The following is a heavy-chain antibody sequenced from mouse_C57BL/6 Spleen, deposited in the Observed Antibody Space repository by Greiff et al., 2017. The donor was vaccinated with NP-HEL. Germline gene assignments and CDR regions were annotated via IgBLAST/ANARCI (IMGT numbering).Heavy chain of an antibody. CDR2: IYWDDDK. Sequence: QVTLKECGPGILQSSQTLSLTCSFSGFSLSTSGMGVSWIRQPSGKGLEWLAHIYWDDDKRYNPSLKSRLTISKDTSRNQVFLKITSVDTADTATYYCARRGAYAMDYWGQGTSVTVSS. CDR3: ARRGAYAMDY. CDR1: GFSLSTSGMG. V-gene: IGHV8-12*01. J-gene: IGHJ4*01.